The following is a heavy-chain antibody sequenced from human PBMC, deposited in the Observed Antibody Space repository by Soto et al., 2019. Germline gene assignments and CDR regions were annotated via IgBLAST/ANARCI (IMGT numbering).Heavy chain of an antibody. CDR3: AKDKSTGEYSYYRYMDV. CDR1: GFNFENYA. CDR2: ISWNSGQL. D-gene: IGHD4-17*01. V-gene: IGHV3-9*01. J-gene: IGHJ6*03. Sequence: EVLLVESGGGLVQPDRPLRLSCEASGFNFENYAMHWVRQAPGKGLEWVSAISWNSGQLDYAGSVRGRFTISRDNGKNSLYLEMNSLRPDDTALYFCAKDKSTGEYSYYRYMDVWGRGTTVIASS.